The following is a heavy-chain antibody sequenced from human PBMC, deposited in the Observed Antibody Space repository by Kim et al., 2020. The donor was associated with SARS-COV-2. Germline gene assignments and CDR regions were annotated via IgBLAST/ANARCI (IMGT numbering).Heavy chain of an antibody. J-gene: IGHJ4*02. D-gene: IGHD6-6*01. Sequence: PVLGTANYPQRFQGRVTITADESTSTAYMELSSLRSEDTAVYYCARLFEYGWGQGTLVTVSS. CDR3: ARLFEYG. CDR2: PVLGTA. V-gene: IGHV1-69*01.